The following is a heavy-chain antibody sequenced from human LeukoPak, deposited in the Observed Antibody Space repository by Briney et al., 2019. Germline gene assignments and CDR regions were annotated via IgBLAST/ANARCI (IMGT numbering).Heavy chain of an antibody. CDR2: ISACNGNT. D-gene: IGHD6-13*01. V-gene: IGHV1-18*01. CDR3: ARGEYSSSWYLVSDY. CDR1: GGTFTSYG. Sequence: EASVKVSCKASGGTFTSYGISWVRQAPGQGLEWMGWISACNGNTNYAQKLQGRVTMTTDTSTSTAYMELRSLRSDDTAVYYCARGEYSSSWYLVSDYWGQGTLVTVSS. J-gene: IGHJ4*02.